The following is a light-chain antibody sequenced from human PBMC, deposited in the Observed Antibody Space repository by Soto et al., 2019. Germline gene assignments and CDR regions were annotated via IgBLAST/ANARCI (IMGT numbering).Light chain of an antibody. J-gene: IGKJ4*02. CDR3: QQGNSTPPT. V-gene: IGKV1-39*01. Sequence: DIQMTQSPSSLSASVGDRVTITCRASQSISSYLNWYQQKQGKAPKLLIYAASSLHSGVPSRFSGSGSGTDFTLPISSLQPEDFATYYCQQGNSTPPTFGGGTKVEIK. CDR2: AAS. CDR1: QSISSY.